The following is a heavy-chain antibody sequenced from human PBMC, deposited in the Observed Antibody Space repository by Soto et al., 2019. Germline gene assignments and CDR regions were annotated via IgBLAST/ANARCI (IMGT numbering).Heavy chain of an antibody. J-gene: IGHJ4*02. CDR2: IYYSGST. CDR1: GGSICSGGYY. D-gene: IGHD1-26*01. V-gene: IGHV4-31*03. Sequence: QVQLQESGPGLVKPSQTLALPCTVSGGSICSGGYYWSRIRQHPGKGLEWIGYIYYSGSTYYNPSLQRRVTISGDKYKNHFSLQLSSVTAADTAVYYCTGIYSGSPWGTLGYWGQGTLVTVSS. CDR3: TGIYSGSPWGTLGY.